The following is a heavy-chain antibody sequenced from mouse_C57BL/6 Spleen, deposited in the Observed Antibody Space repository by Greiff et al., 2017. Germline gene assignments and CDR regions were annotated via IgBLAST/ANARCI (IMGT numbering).Heavy chain of an antibody. CDR1: GFTFSDYG. D-gene: IGHD1-1*01. J-gene: IGHJ3*01. V-gene: IGHV5-17*01. Sequence: EVMLVESGGGLVKPGGSLKLSCAASGFTFSDYGMHWVRQAPEKGLEWVAYISSGSSTIYYADTVKGRFTISRDNAKNTLFLQMTSLRSEDTAMYYCARDGSPFAYWGQGTLVTVSA. CDR2: ISSGSSTI. CDR3: ARDGSPFAY.